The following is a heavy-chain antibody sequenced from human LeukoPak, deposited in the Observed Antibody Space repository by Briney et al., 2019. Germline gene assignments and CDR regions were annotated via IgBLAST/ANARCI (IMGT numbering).Heavy chain of an antibody. CDR1: GFTFSSYW. CDR2: IKQDGSEK. D-gene: IGHD2-15*01. V-gene: IGHV3-7*01. CDR3: ARDLVYHYYYYMDV. J-gene: IGHJ6*03. Sequence: GGSLRLSCAASGFTFSSYWMSWVRQASGKGLEWVANIKQDGSEKYYVDSVKGRFTISRDNAKNSLYLQMNSLRAEDTAVYYCARDLVYHYYYYMDVWGKGTTVTVSS.